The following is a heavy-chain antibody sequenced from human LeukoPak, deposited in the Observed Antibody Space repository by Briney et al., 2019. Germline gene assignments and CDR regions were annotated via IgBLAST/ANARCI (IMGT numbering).Heavy chain of an antibody. CDR2: INPNSGGT. CDR1: GYTFTGYY. J-gene: IGHJ4*02. Sequence: ASVKVSCKAPGYTFTGYYMQWVRQAPGQGLEWMGWINPNSGGTNYAQKFQGRVTMTRDTSISTAYMELSRLRSDDTAVYYCARVVGATFPYFDYWGQGTLVTVSS. D-gene: IGHD1-26*01. V-gene: IGHV1-2*02. CDR3: ARVVGATFPYFDY.